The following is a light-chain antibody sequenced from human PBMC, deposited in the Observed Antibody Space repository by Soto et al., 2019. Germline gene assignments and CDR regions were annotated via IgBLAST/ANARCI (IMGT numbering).Light chain of an antibody. CDR1: SNSKNS. V-gene: IGKV4-1*01. CDR2: WAS. J-gene: IGKJ1*01. CDR3: HQYYSTPWT. Sequence: DIVMTQSPDSLALSLGERATINCKSSSNSKNSLAWYQQKPGQPPKLLITWASTRESGVPDRISGSGSETDFTLTISSLQAEDVAVYYCHQYYSTPWTFGQGTKVEIK.